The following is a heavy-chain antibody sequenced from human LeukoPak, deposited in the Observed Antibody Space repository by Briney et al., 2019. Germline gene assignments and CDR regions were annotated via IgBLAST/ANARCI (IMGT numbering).Heavy chain of an antibody. CDR2: ISAYNGNT. Sequence: ASVKVSCKASGYTFTSYGISWVQQAPGQGLEWMGWISAYNGNTNYAQKLQGRVTMTTDTSTSTAYMELRSLRSDDTAVYYCARDGNYGDYSNDAFDIWGQGTMVTVSS. CDR3: ARDGNYGDYSNDAFDI. V-gene: IGHV1-18*01. J-gene: IGHJ3*02. CDR1: GYTFTSYG. D-gene: IGHD4-17*01.